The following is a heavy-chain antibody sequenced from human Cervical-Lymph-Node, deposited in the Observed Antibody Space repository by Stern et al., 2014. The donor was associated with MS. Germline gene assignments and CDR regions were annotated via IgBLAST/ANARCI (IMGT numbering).Heavy chain of an antibody. CDR3: VLQTLGATY. CDR2: IIPVFGTT. D-gene: IGHD3-3*01. CDR1: GGTFSNYA. Sequence: QLVQSGAEVKKPWSSVKVSCKASGGTFSNYAMNWVRQAPGQGLMWMGGIIPVFGTTNQTQHFQDRVTFTADKATNTAFLELTSLISGDTAIYYCVLQTLGATYWGQGTLVTVFS. V-gene: IGHV1-69*06. J-gene: IGHJ4*02.